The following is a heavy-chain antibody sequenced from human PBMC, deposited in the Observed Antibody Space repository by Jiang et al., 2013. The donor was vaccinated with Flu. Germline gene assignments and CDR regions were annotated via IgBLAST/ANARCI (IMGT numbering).Heavy chain of an antibody. CDR3: ARDNDADWYFDL. Sequence: PGRSLRLSCAASGFTFSNYGMHWVRQAPGKGLEWVAIIWYDGSKKFYTDSVTGRFTISRDNSNNTVYLQMDSLRAEDTAVYYCARDNDADWYFDLWGRGTLVTVSS. CDR2: IWYDGSKK. D-gene: IGHD1-1*01. J-gene: IGHJ2*01. V-gene: IGHV3-33*08. CDR1: GFTFSNYG.